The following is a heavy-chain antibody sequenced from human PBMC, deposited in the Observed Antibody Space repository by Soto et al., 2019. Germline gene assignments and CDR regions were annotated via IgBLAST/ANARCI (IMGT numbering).Heavy chain of an antibody. CDR1: GFSLSTSGMC. V-gene: IGHV2-70*11. CDR3: ARNVIRTSSGYDPDYFDY. CDR2: IDWDDDK. J-gene: IGHJ4*02. Sequence: GPTLVNPTQTLTLTCTFSGFSLSTSGMCVSWIRQPPGKALEWLARIDWDDDKYYSTSLKTRLTISKDTSKNQVVLTMTNMDPVDTATYYCARNVIRTSSGYDPDYFDYWGQGTLVTVSS. D-gene: IGHD5-12*01.